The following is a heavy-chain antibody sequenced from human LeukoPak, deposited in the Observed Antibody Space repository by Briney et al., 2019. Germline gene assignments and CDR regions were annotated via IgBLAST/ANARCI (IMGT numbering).Heavy chain of an antibody. CDR2: ISGSGGST. D-gene: IGHD3-22*01. J-gene: IGHJ4*02. Sequence: GGSLRLSCAASGFTFSSYAMSWVRQAPGKGLERVSAISGSGGSTYYADSVKGRFTISRDNSKNTLYLQMNSLRAEDTAVYYCAKKWYYYDSSGYSYFDYWGQGTLVTVSS. CDR1: GFTFSSYA. CDR3: AKKWYYYDSSGYSYFDY. V-gene: IGHV3-23*01.